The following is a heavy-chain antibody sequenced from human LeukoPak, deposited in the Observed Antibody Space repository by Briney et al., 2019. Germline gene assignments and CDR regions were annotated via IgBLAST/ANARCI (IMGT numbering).Heavy chain of an antibody. CDR1: GFTFSRYG. CDR3: ARDEDRSSHYSNFDY. J-gene: IGHJ4*02. D-gene: IGHD3-22*01. V-gene: IGHV3-33*01. CDR2: IWSDGSKK. Sequence: GGSLRLSCAASGFTFSRYGMHWVRQAPGKGLEWVSVIWSDGSKKYYADSVKGRFTISRDDSKNTLSLQMNSLKAEDTAVYYCARDEDRSSHYSNFDYWGQGTLVTISS.